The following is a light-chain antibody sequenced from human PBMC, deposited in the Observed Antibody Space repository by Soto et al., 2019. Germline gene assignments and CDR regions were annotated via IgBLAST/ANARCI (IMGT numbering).Light chain of an antibody. CDR1: QGFSSW. CDR2: SAS. V-gene: IGKV1-12*01. J-gene: IGKJ4*01. Sequence: DIQMTQSPSSVSASVGARVTITCRRSQGFSSWLAWYQQKPGKAPRLLIYSASMLQSGVPSRFSGSGSGTDFTLTISSLQTEDFATYYGQQAKSFPLTFGGGTKVEIK. CDR3: QQAKSFPLT.